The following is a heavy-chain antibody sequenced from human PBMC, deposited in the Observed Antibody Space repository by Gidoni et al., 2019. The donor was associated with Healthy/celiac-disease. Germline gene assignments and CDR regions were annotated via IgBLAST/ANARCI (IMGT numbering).Heavy chain of an antibody. Sequence: QVQLQESGPGLVQPSETLSLTCTVSGGSISSYYWSWIRQPPGKGLEWIGYIYYSGSTNYNPSLKSRVTISVDTYKNQYSLKLSSVTAADTAVYYCARDLTRIGLFDYWGQGTLVTVSS. CDR1: GGSISSYY. CDR2: IYYSGST. J-gene: IGHJ4*02. V-gene: IGHV4-59*01. CDR3: ARDLTRIGLFDY. D-gene: IGHD3-9*01.